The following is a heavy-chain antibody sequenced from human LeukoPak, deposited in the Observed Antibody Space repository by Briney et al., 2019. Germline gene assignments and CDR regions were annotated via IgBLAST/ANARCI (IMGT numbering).Heavy chain of an antibody. J-gene: IGHJ5*02. CDR2: ISAYNGNT. V-gene: IGHV1-18*01. Sequence: GASVKVSCKASGYTFTSYGINWVRQAPGQGLEWMGWISAYNGNTNYAQKLQGRVTMTTDTSTSTAYMELRSLRSDDTAVYYCAREVSWGSGSYYLGVPCWFDPWGQGTLVTVSS. D-gene: IGHD3-10*01. CDR3: AREVSWGSGSYYLGVPCWFDP. CDR1: GYTFTSYG.